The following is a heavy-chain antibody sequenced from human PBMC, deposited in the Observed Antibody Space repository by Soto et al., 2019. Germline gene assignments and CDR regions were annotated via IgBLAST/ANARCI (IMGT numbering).Heavy chain of an antibody. J-gene: IGHJ4*01. CDR2: ISSNGAST. V-gene: IGHV3-23*01. Sequence: VGSLRLSCAASGFIFDSPYSHAMSWVRQSPGKGPEWVSTISSNGASTHYAESVKGRFTISKDPSRNTVHLHMNSLRAEDTATYFCVSWVSAHFDYWGHGTPVTVSS. CDR3: VSWVSAHFDY. CDR1: GFIFDSPYSHA. D-gene: IGHD2-8*01.